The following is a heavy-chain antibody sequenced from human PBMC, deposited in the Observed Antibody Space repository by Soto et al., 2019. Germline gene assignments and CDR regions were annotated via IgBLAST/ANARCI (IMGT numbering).Heavy chain of an antibody. CDR2: INAGNGNT. D-gene: IGHD2-15*01. CDR3: ARALRIGYCSGGSCYNTWFDP. Sequence: ASVKVSCKASGYTFTSYAMHWVRQAPGQRLEWMGWINAGNGNTKYSQKFQGRVTITRDTSASTAYMELSSLRSEDTAVYYCARALRIGYCSGGSCYNTWFDPWGHVPLLIVSS. CDR1: GYTFTSYA. V-gene: IGHV1-3*01. J-gene: IGHJ5*02.